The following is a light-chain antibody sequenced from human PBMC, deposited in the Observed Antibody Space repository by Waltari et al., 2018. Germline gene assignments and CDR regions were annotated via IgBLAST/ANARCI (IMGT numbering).Light chain of an antibody. CDR3: AAWDDSLSGPV. Sequence: QSVVTQPPSASGTPGQRVTISCSGSSSNIGSNYVYWFQQLPGTAPKLLIYRHHRRPPGVPDRFSGSKSGTSASLAISGLRSEDEADYYCAAWDDSLSGPVFGGGTKLTVL. V-gene: IGLV1-47*01. CDR1: SSNIGSNY. CDR2: RHH. J-gene: IGLJ2*01.